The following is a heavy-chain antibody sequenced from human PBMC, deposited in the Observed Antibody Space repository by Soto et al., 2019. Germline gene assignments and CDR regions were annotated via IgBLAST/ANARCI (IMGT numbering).Heavy chain of an antibody. D-gene: IGHD3-22*01. V-gene: IGHV4-4*02. Sequence: PSETLSLTCAVSGGSISSSNWWSWVRQPPGKGLEWIGEIYHSGSTNYNPSLKSRVTISVDKSKNQFSLKLSSVTAADTAVYYCARLYYYDSSGYPRWGQGTLVTVS. J-gene: IGHJ4*02. CDR3: ARLYYYDSSGYPR. CDR1: GGSISSSNW. CDR2: IYHSGST.